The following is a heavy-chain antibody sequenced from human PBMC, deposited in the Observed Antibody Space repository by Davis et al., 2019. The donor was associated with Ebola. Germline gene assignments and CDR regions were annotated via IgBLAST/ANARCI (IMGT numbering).Heavy chain of an antibody. J-gene: IGHJ5*02. CDR1: GFTFSDYY. CDR3: AGQVWNFDNWFDP. CDR2: ISSSGSTI. Sequence: GESLKISCAASGFTFSDYYMSWIRQAPGKGLEWVSYISSSGSTIYYADSVKGRFTISRDNAKNSLYLQMNSLRAEDTAVYYCAGQVWNFDNWFDPWGQGTLVTVSS. V-gene: IGHV3-11*01. D-gene: IGHD1-7*01.